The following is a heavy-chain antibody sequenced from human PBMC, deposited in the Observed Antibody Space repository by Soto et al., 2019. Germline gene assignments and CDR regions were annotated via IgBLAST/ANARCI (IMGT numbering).Heavy chain of an antibody. J-gene: IGHJ6*02. CDR2: IIPMFETV. CDR3: ARGLRTGNYGLDV. CDR1: GGTFNNYA. Sequence: QEQLLQSGAKVRKPGSSVKVSCKSSGGTFNNYAVSWVRQAPGQGLEWMGGIIPMFETVNYAQRFQGRLTIAPDASTSTAYMALTRLTSADTAIYFCARGLRTGNYGLDVWGPGNTVTVSS. V-gene: IGHV1-69*01. D-gene: IGHD2-15*01.